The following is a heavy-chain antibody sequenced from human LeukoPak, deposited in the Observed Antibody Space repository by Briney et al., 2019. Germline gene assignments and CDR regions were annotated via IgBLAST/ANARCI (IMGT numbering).Heavy chain of an antibody. Sequence: ASVKVSCKASGYTFTGYYMHWVRQAPGQGLEWMGWTNPNSGGTNYAQKFQGRVTMTRDTSISTAYMELSRLRSDDTAVYYCARVLKRVGATTINWFDPWGQGTLVTVSS. CDR1: GYTFTGYY. D-gene: IGHD1-26*01. CDR3: ARVLKRVGATTINWFDP. CDR2: TNPNSGGT. J-gene: IGHJ5*02. V-gene: IGHV1-2*02.